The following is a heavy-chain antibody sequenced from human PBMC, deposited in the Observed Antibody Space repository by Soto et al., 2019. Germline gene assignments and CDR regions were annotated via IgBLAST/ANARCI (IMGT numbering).Heavy chain of an antibody. V-gene: IGHV4-34*01. D-gene: IGHD4-17*01. CDR3: ARGVKRSRYYGY. CDR1: GGSFSGYY. CDR2: INHSGST. J-gene: IGHJ4*02. Sequence: QVQLQQWGAGLLKPSETLSLTCAVYGGSFSGYYWSWIRQPPGKGLEWIGEINHSGSTNYNPSLKSRVTISVDTSKNQFSLKLSSVTAADTAVYYCARGVKRSRYYGYWGQGTLVTVSS.